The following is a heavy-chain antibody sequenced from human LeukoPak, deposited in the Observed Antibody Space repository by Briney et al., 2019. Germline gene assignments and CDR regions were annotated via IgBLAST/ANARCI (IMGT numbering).Heavy chain of an antibody. D-gene: IGHD2-21*01. CDR3: ARQETSFASYCADCQQPFDY. Sequence: GESLKISCKGSGYSFTTYSIGWVRQMPGKGLEWMGIIYPGDSDTRYSPSFQGQVTVSADKSISTAFLQWSSLKASDTAIYYCARQETSFASYCADCQQPFDYWGQGTLVTVSS. V-gene: IGHV5-51*01. CDR2: IYPGDSDT. J-gene: IGHJ4*02. CDR1: GYSFTTYS.